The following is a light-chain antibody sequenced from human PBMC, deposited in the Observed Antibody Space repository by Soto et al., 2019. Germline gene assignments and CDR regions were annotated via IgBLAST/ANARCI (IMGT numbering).Light chain of an antibody. CDR1: QSVSSN. CDR3: QQYNNWPQT. Sequence: EIVMTQSPATLSVSPGERATLSCRASQSVSSNLAWYQHQPGQAPRLLIYGASTRATGIPARFSGSGSGTEFTLTISSLQSEDFAVYYCQQYNNWPQTFGKGTKVEIK. J-gene: IGKJ1*01. CDR2: GAS. V-gene: IGKV3-15*01.